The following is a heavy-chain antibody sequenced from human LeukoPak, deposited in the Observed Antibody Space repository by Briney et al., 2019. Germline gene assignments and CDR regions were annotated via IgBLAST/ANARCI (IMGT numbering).Heavy chain of an antibody. CDR2: IEPHGSFK. V-gene: IGHV3-7*01. J-gene: IGHJ4*02. CDR1: GFTFSNSW. Sequence: GGSLRLSCAASGFTFSNSWMSWVRQAPGKGLEGVANIEPHGSFKDYVDSVKGRFTISRDDAKNSLYLQMNSLRAEDTGVYYCARDRETRTSDSWGQGTLVTVSS. D-gene: IGHD1-7*01. CDR3: ARDRETRTSDS.